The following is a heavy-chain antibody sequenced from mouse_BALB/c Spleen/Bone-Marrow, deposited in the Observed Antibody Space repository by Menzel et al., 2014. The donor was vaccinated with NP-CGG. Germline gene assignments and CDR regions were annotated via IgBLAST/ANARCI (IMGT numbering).Heavy chain of an antibody. CDR2: IYPSDSYT. Sequence: QVQLQQSGAELVRPGASVKVSCKASGYTFTSYWINWGKQRPGQGLEWIGNIYPSDSYTNYNQNFKDKATLTVDKSSSTAYMQLSSPTSEDSAVYYCTRQYGSYYAMDYWGQGTSVTVSS. CDR3: TRQYGSYYAMDY. D-gene: IGHD2-10*02. J-gene: IGHJ4*01. CDR1: GYTFTSYW. V-gene: IGHV1-69*02.